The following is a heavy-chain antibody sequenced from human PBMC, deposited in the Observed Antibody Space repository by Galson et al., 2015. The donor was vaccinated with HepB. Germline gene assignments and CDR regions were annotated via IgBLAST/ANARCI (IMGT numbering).Heavy chain of an antibody. D-gene: IGHD3-3*01. V-gene: IGHV1-8*01. J-gene: IGHJ3*02. Sequence: SVKVSCKASGYTFTSYDINWVRQATGQGLEWMGWMNPNSGNTGYAQKFQGRVTMTRNTSISTAYMELSSLRSEDTAVYYCARTGEGDDFRSGYYLWAFDIWGQGTMVTVSS. CDR3: ARTGEGDDFRSGYYLWAFDI. CDR1: GYTFTSYD. CDR2: MNPNSGNT.